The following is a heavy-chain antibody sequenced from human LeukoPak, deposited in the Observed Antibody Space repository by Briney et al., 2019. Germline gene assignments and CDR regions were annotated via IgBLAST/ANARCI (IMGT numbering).Heavy chain of an antibody. CDR2: IYYSGST. J-gene: IGHJ6*02. CDR3: ARVGGTNYYYYGMDV. CDR1: GGSISNYY. Sequence: PSETLSLTCTVSGGSISNYYWSWIRQPPGKGLEWIGYIYYSGSTNYNPSLKSRVTISVDTSKNQFSLKLSSVTAADTAVCYCARVGGTNYYYYGMDVWGQGTTVTVSS. D-gene: IGHD1-26*01. V-gene: IGHV4-59*01.